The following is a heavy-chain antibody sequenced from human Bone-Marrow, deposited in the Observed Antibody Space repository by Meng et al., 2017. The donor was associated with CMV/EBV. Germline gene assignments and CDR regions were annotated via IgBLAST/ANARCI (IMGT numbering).Heavy chain of an antibody. V-gene: IGHV3-53*01. CDR1: GFTISSNY. CDR2: IYSGGST. Sequence: ETLSLTCAASGFTISSNYMSWVRQSPGKGLEWVSVIYSGGSTDYADSVRGRFTISRDNSKNTLYLQMNSLRVEDTAVYYCAGSIAAHSNGDYWGQGTLVTVSS. CDR3: AGSIAAHSNGDY. J-gene: IGHJ4*02. D-gene: IGHD6-6*01.